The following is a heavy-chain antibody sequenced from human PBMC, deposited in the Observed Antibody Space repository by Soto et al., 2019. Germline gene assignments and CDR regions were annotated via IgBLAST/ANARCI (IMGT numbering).Heavy chain of an antibody. Sequence: GGSLRLSCAASGFTFSSYAMSWVRQAPGKGLEWVSAISGSGGSTYYADSVKGRFTISRDNSKNTLYLQMNSLRAEDTAVYYCAKDLLSDYVWGSYRYRDGTLSNWFDPWGQGTLVTVSS. CDR2: ISGSGGST. J-gene: IGHJ5*02. D-gene: IGHD3-16*02. CDR3: AKDLLSDYVWGSYRYRDGTLSNWFDP. CDR1: GFTFSSYA. V-gene: IGHV3-23*01.